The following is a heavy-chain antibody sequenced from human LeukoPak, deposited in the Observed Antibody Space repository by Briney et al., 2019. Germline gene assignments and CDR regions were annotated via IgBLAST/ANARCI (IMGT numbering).Heavy chain of an antibody. D-gene: IGHD3-3*01. CDR1: GFTFSDYY. V-gene: IGHV3-11*04. J-gene: IGHJ4*02. CDR3: ARDHPHYDFWSGYPPDY. Sequence: PGGSLRLSCAASGFTFSDYYMSWIRQAPGKGLEWVSYISSSGSTIYYADSVKGRFTISRDNTKNSLYLQMNSLRAEDTAVYYCARDHPHYDFWSGYPPDYWGQGTLVTVSS. CDR2: ISSSGSTI.